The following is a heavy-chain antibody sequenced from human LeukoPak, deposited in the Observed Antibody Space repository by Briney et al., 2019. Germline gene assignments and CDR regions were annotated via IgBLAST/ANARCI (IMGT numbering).Heavy chain of an antibody. D-gene: IGHD3-22*01. Sequence: GGSLRLSCAASGFTFDDYAMHWVRQAPGKGLEWVSGISWNSGSIGYADSVKGRFTISRDNAKNSLYLQMNSLRAEETALYYCAKDSDPSHYYDSSGYEFGYWGQGTLVTVSS. CDR2: ISWNSGSI. CDR3: AKDSDPSHYYDSSGYEFGY. CDR1: GFTFDDYA. V-gene: IGHV3-9*01. J-gene: IGHJ4*02.